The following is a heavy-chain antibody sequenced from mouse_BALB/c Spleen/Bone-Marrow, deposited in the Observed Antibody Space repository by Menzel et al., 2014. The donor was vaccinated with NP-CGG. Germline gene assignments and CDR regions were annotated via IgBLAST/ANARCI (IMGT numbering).Heavy chain of an antibody. D-gene: IGHD1-1*01. Sequence: EVQRVESGTVLARPGASVKMSCKASGYSFXSYWMHWIKQRPGQGLEWIGSIYPGNSDTYYNQKFKGKAKGTAVTSASNVYLDLSSLTNEDSAVYYCAREGFIAELTYFFDYWGRGSTLTVSS. J-gene: IGHJ2*01. CDR1: GYSFXSYW. V-gene: IGHV1-5*01. CDR2: IYPGNSDT. CDR3: AREGFIAELTYFFDY.